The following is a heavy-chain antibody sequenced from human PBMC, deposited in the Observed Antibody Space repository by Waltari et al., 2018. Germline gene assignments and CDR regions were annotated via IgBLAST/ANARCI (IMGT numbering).Heavy chain of an antibody. D-gene: IGHD3-16*01. J-gene: IGHJ4*02. CDR3: ARQSFGAVADY. CDR2: INHSGST. CDR1: GGSFSGYY. V-gene: IGHV4-34*01. Sequence: QVQLQQWGAGLLKPSETLSLTCAVYGGSFSGYYWSWIRQPPGKGLEWIGEINHSGSTNSNPSLKSRVTISVDTSKNQFSLKLSSVTAADTAVYYCARQSFGAVADYWGQGTLVTVSS.